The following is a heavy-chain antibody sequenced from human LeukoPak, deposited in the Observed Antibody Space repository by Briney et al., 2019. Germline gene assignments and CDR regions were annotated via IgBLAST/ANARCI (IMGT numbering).Heavy chain of an antibody. V-gene: IGHV4-39*07. J-gene: IGHJ4*02. D-gene: IGHD3-16*02. Sequence: SETLSLTCTVSGGSLSSSSYYWGWIRQPPGTGLEWIGSIYYSGSTYYNPSLKSRVTISVDTSKNQFSLKLSSVTAADTAVYYCARGNYDYVWGSYRPFDYWGQGTLVTVSS. CDR3: ARGNYDYVWGSYRPFDY. CDR2: IYYSGST. CDR1: GGSLSSSSYY.